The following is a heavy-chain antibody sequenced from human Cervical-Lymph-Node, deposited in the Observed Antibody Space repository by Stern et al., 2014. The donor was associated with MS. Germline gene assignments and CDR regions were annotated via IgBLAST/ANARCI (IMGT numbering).Heavy chain of an antibody. CDR1: GFTFSSYS. V-gene: IGHV3-21*01. CDR2: ISSGGSYI. Sequence: VQLVESGGGLVKPGGSLRLSCAASGFTFSSYSMNWVRQAPGKELEWVASISSGGSYIYYADSLKGRFTISRDNAKNSLYLQMNSLRAEDTAVYYCARGRGGNYRYYFDYWGQGTLVTVSS. CDR3: ARGRGGNYRYYFDY. J-gene: IGHJ4*02. D-gene: IGHD4-23*01.